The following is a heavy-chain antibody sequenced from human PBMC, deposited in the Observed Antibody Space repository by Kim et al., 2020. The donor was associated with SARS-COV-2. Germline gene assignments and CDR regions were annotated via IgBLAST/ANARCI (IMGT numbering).Heavy chain of an antibody. CDR3: TRDIYDSNGYYVHQSDY. CDR2: INPKSGGT. J-gene: IGHJ4*02. CDR1: GNTFSDYY. V-gene: IGHV1-2*02. D-gene: IGHD3-22*01. Sequence: VKVSCKASGNTFSDYYIHWVRQAPGQGLEWMGWINPKSGGTNYAQNFEVRVAMTRDTSINTAYMELSRLRADDTAVYYCTRDIYDSNGYYVHQSDYWGQGTLVTVSS.